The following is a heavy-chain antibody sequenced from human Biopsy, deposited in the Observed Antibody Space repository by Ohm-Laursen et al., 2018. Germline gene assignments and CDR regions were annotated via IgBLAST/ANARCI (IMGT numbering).Heavy chain of an antibody. D-gene: IGHD3-22*01. Sequence: GTLSLTCIVSGDSISSYYWSWIRQPPGKGLQWIGYVYYTGSTDYNPSLQSRVTISVDTSKNHFSLRLRSVTPADTAIYYCARDRGYYSDRTVPGYFDLWGRGALVTVSS. V-gene: IGHV4-59*01. CDR3: ARDRGYYSDRTVPGYFDL. CDR2: VYYTGST. CDR1: GDSISSYY. J-gene: IGHJ2*01.